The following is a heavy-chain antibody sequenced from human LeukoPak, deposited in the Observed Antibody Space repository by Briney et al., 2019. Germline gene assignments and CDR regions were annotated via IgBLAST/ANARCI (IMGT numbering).Heavy chain of an antibody. V-gene: IGHV4-34*01. CDR1: GGSFSGYY. Sequence: SETLSLTCAVYGGSFSGYYWSWIRQPPGKGLEWIGEINHSGSTNYNPSLKSRVTISVDTSKNQFSLKLSSVTAADTAVYYCARGFHWDIVVVPAATQYYFDYWGQGTLVTVSS. CDR3: ARGFHWDIVVVPAATQYYFDY. CDR2: INHSGST. J-gene: IGHJ4*02. D-gene: IGHD2-2*01.